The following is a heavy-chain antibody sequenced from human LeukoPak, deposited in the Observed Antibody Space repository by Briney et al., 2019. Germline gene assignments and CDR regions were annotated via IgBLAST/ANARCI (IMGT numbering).Heavy chain of an antibody. D-gene: IGHD6-19*01. CDR2: IYYSGST. J-gene: IGHJ3*02. V-gene: IGHV4-39*01. CDR3: ARRPIPVAGPTEDI. Sequence: SETLSLTCTVSGGSISSSSYYWGWIRQPPGKGLEWIGNIYYSGSTYYNPSLKSRVTISVDTSKKQFSLRLSSVTAADTAVYYCARRPIPVAGPTEDIWGQGTMVTVSS. CDR1: GGSISSSSYY.